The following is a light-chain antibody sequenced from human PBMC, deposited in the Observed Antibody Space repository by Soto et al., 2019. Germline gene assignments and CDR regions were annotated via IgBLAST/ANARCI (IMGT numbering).Light chain of an antibody. J-gene: IGKJ3*01. CDR1: QGISSY. CDR2: AAS. Sequence: AIRMTQSPSSFSASTGDRVTITCRASQGISSYLAWYQQKPGKAPKPLIYAASTLQSGVPSRFSGSGSGTDFTLTISCLQSEDFATYYCQQYYSCPLITFGPGTKVDIK. CDR3: QQYYSCPLIT. V-gene: IGKV1-8*01.